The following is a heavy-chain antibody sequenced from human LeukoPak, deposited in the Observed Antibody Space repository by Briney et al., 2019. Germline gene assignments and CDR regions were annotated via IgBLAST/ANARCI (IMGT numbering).Heavy chain of an antibody. D-gene: IGHD6-19*01. J-gene: IGHJ4*02. CDR3: ARSGRAVAGTYY. CDR1: GGSVSSGSYY. V-gene: IGHV4-61*01. Sequence: SETLSLTCTVSGGSVSSGSYYWSWIRQPPGKGLEWIGYIYYSGSTNYNPSLKSRVTISADTSKNQFSLKLSSVTAADTAVYYCARSGRAVAGTYYWGQGTLVTVSS. CDR2: IYYSGST.